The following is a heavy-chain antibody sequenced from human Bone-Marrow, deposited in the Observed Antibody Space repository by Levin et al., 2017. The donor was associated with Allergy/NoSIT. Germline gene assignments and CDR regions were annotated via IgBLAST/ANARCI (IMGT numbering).Heavy chain of an antibody. V-gene: IGHV3-13*01. Sequence: GGSLRLSCAASGFTFSSHDMHWVRQRTGEGLEWVAAIDIVGGTYYPGSVKGRFTISRDNAKNSFYLQMNSLRAGDTAVYYCARERVGHYDRGMDVWGQGTTVTVSS. CDR2: IDIVGGT. CDR3: ARERVGHYDRGMDV. J-gene: IGHJ6*02. CDR1: GFTFSSHD. D-gene: IGHD3-16*01.